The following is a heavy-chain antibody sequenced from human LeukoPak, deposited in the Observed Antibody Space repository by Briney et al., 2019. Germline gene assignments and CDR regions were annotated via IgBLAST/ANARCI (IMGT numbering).Heavy chain of an antibody. J-gene: IGHJ4*02. V-gene: IGHV3-43D*03. CDR1: GFTFDDYA. D-gene: IGHD3-10*01. CDR3: AKDMAAYYYASGNIDY. Sequence: GGSLRLSCAASGFTFDDYAMHWVRQAPGQGLHWVSLISWDGGSTYYADSVKGRFTISRDNSKNSLYLQMNSLRAEDTALYYCAKDMAAYYYASGNIDYWGQGTLVTVSS. CDR2: ISWDGGST.